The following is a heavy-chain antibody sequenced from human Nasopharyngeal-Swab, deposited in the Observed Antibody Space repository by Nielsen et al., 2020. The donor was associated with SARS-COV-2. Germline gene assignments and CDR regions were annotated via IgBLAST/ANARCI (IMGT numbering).Heavy chain of an antibody. CDR3: ARGCVTTVVRGVEDWFDP. D-gene: IGHD3-10*01. V-gene: IGHV1-46*01. J-gene: IGHJ5*02. CDR2: INPSGVTT. Sequence: WVRQAPGQGLEWMGIINPSGVTTTYAQKFQGRVTMTRVTSTRAVYMELSSLIYEDTAVYYCARGCVTTVVRGVEDWFDPWGQGTLVTVSS.